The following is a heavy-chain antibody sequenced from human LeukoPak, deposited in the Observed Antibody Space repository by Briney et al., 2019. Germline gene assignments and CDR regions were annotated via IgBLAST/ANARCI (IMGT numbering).Heavy chain of an antibody. CDR1: GGSIRNYF. V-gene: IGHV4-59*01. CDR2: IYYRGDTYYTQRT. CDR3: ARARQISHNFDY. J-gene: IGHJ4*02. Sequence: PSETLSLTCTVSGGSIRNYFWNWIRQPPGRGPEWIGYIYYRGDTYYTQRTKYNPSLKSRVTISIDTSETQFSLRLNSVTAADTGVYYCARARQISHNFDYWGQGALVTVSS. D-gene: IGHD6-25*01.